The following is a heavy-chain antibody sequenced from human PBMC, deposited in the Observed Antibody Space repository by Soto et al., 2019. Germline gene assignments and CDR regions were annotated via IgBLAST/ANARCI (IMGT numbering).Heavy chain of an antibody. D-gene: IGHD6-13*01. CDR2: INHSGST. J-gene: IGHJ6*02. CDR1: GGSFSGYY. CDR3: ARDVGYSSSSYESDGMDV. V-gene: IGHV4-34*01. Sequence: QVQLQQWGAGLLKPSETLSLTCAVYGGSFSGYYWSWIRQPPGKGLEWIGEINHSGSTNYNPSLKSRVTISVDTSKNQFSLKLSSVTAADTAVYYCARDVGYSSSSYESDGMDVWGQGTTVTVSS.